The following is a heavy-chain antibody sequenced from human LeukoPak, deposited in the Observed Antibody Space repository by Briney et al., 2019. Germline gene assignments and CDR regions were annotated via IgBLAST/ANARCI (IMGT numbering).Heavy chain of an antibody. CDR1: GGSISSYY. D-gene: IGHD2-2*01. V-gene: IGHV4-59*01. CDR2: IYYSAST. Sequence: SETLSLTCTVSGGSISSYYWSWIRQPPGKGLEWIGYIYYSASTNYNPSLKSRVTISVDTSKNQFSLKLSSVTAADTAVYYCARGGDIVVVPAAFAGDWFDPWGQGTLVTVSS. CDR3: ARGGDIVVVPAAFAGDWFDP. J-gene: IGHJ5*02.